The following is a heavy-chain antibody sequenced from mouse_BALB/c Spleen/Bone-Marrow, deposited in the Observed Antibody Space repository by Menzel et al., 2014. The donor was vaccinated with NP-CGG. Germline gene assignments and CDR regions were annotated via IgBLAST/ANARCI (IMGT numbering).Heavy chain of an antibody. D-gene: IGHD2-12*01. V-gene: IGHV7-3*02. J-gene: IGHJ2*01. CDR3: ARDVDDGGGRRYDY. CDR1: GFTFTGYY. CDR2: IRNKANGYTI. Sequence: EVKLVESGGGLVQPGGSLSLSCATSGFTFTGYYMNWVRQPPGKALEWLGFIRNKANGYTIEYSASVEGRFTITRDNPKGILYLHMNPLRADDSATYYCARDVDDGGGRRYDYWGQGTTLTVSS.